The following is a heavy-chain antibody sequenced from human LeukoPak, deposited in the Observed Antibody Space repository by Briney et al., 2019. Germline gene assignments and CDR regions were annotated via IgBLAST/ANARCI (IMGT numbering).Heavy chain of an antibody. CDR1: GFSLSTSGVG. CDR3: AHRRVQRQQLDCFDY. V-gene: IGHV2-5*01. J-gene: IGHJ4*02. D-gene: IGHD6-13*01. CDR2: IYWNEDK. Sequence: KESGPTLVKPTQTLTLTCTFSGFSLSTSGVGGGWIRQPPGNALEWLALIYWNEDKRYSPSLKSRLTITKDTSKNQVVLKITNMDPVDTATYYCAHRRVQRQQLDCFDYWGQGTLVTVSS.